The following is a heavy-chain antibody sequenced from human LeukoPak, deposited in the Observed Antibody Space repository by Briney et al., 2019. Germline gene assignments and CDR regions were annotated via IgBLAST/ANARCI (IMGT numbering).Heavy chain of an antibody. J-gene: IGHJ6*02. CDR3: AREYYYHFWSCYYTANYYYYGMDV. CDR1: GFTFSSYW. V-gene: IGHV3-7*01. Sequence: LPGGSLRLSCAASGFTFSSYWKSWVRQAPGKGLEWVANIKQDGGEKYYVDSVKGRFTISRDNAKNSLYLQMNSLRAEDTAVYYCAREYYYHFWSCYYTANYYYYGMDVWGQGTTVTVSS. D-gene: IGHD3-3*01. CDR2: IKQDGGEK.